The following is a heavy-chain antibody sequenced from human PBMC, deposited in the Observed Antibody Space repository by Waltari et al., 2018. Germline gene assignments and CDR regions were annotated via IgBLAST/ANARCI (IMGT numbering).Heavy chain of an antibody. Sequence: QLQLQESGPGLVKPSETLSLTCTVSGGSISSSSYYWGWIRQPPGKGLEWIGSIYYSGVTYYTPSLKSRVTISVDTSKNQFSLKLSSVTAADTAVYYCARRSVAGHRTSNWFDPWGQGTLVTVSS. CDR3: ARRSVAGHRTSNWFDP. CDR2: IYYSGVT. V-gene: IGHV4-39*01. D-gene: IGHD6-19*01. J-gene: IGHJ5*02. CDR1: GGSISSSSYY.